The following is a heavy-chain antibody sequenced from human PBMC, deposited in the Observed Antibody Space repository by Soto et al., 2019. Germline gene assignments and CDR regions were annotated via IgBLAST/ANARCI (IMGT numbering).Heavy chain of an antibody. CDR1: GGTFSSYA. V-gene: IGHV1-69*13. D-gene: IGHD6-6*01. Sequence: VKVSCKASGGTFSSYAISWVRQAPGQGLEWMGGIIPIFGTANYAQKFQGRVTITADESTSTAYMELSSLRSEDTAGYYCARLLTEYSSSSGFWFDPWGQGTLVTVSS. CDR2: IIPIFGTA. CDR3: ARLLTEYSSSSGFWFDP. J-gene: IGHJ5*02.